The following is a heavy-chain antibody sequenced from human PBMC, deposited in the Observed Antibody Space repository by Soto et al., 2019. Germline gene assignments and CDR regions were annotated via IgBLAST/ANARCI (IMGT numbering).Heavy chain of an antibody. CDR2: ISAYNGNT. J-gene: IGHJ6*02. V-gene: IGHV1-18*01. CDR1: GYTFTSYV. D-gene: IGHD2-2*02. Sequence: ASVKVSCKASGYTFTSYVISWVRQAPGQGLEWMGWISAYNGNTNYAQKLQGRVTMTTDTSTSTAYMELRSLRSDDTAVYYCARGLVPAAIWYYYYGMDVWCQGTTVTVSS. CDR3: ARGLVPAAIWYYYYGMDV.